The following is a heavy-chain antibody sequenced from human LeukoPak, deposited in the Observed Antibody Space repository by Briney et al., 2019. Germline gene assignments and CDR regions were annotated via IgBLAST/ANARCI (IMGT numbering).Heavy chain of an antibody. CDR1: GFTFSSYA. D-gene: IGHD1-26*01. Sequence: GGSLRLSCAASGFTFSSYAMNWVRQAPGKGLEWVSVISDSGSYTYYADSVKGRFTISRDDSKNTLFLQMNSLRAEDTAVYYCARDRLVGAADYWGQGTLVTVSS. CDR3: ARDRLVGAADY. V-gene: IGHV3-23*01. J-gene: IGHJ4*02. CDR2: ISDSGSYT.